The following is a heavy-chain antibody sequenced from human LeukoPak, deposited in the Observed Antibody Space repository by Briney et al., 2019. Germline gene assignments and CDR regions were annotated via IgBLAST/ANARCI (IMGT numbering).Heavy chain of an antibody. Sequence: GGSLRLSCAASGFTFSSYDMTWVRQAPGKGLEWVSTISGSGSTTDYADSVKARFTVSRDNSKNTLYLQINGLRAEDAAMYYCAKGSTSWLFDSWGQGTLVTVSS. CDR1: GFTFSSYD. CDR2: ISGSGSTT. CDR3: AKGSTSWLFDS. J-gene: IGHJ4*02. D-gene: IGHD2-2*01. V-gene: IGHV3-23*01.